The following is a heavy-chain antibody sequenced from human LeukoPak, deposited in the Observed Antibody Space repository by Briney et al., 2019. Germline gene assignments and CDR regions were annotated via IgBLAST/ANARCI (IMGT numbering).Heavy chain of an antibody. CDR1: GFTFDDYA. CDR3: AKDRGGYFDY. D-gene: IGHD3-16*01. CDR2: ISWNSGSI. Sequence: GGSLRLSCAASGFTFDDYAVHWVRQAPGKGLEWVSGISWNSGSIGYADSVKGRFTISRDNAKNSLYLQMNSLRAEDTALYYCAKDRGGYFDYWGQGTLVTVSS. J-gene: IGHJ4*02. V-gene: IGHV3-9*01.